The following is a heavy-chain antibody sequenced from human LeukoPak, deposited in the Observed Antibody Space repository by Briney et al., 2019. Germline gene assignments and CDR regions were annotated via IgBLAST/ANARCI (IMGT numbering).Heavy chain of an antibody. V-gene: IGHV3-11*01. Sequence: GGSLRLSCAASGFTFSDYYMSWIRQAPGKGLEWVSYISSSGSTIYYADSVKGRFTISRDNSKNRLYLQMNRLRAEDTAVYYCAKDFVVVPGNVNYFAFWGQGTLVTVSS. D-gene: IGHD2-21*02. CDR1: GFTFSDYY. CDR2: ISSSGSTI. CDR3: AKDFVVVPGNVNYFAF. J-gene: IGHJ4*02.